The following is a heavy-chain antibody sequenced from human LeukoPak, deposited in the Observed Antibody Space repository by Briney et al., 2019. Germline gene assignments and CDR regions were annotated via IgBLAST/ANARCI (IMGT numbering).Heavy chain of an antibody. Sequence: PGGSLRLSCAASGFTFSNYEMNWVRQAPGKGLEWVSYISSSGSTSYYADSVKGRFTISRDNAKNSLYLQMNSLRAEDTAVYYCAREKDYWGQGTLVTVSS. V-gene: IGHV3-48*03. CDR1: GFTFSNYE. J-gene: IGHJ4*02. CDR2: ISSSGSTS. CDR3: AREKDY.